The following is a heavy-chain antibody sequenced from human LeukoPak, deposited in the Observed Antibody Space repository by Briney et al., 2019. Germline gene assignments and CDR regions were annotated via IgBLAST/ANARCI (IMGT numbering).Heavy chain of an antibody. D-gene: IGHD1-26*01. V-gene: IGHV4-38-2*02. J-gene: IGHJ4*02. CDR3: AREHRGSYPH. CDR1: GYSISSGYY. Sequence: PSETLSLTCAVSGYSISSGYYWGWIRQPPGKGLEWIGSIYHSGSTYYNPSLKSRVTMSVDTSKNQFSLKLSSVTAADTAVYYCAREHRGSYPHWGQGTLVTVSS. CDR2: IYHSGST.